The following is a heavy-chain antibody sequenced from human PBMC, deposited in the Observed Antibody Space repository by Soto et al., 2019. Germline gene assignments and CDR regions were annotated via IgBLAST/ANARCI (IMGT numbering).Heavy chain of an antibody. D-gene: IGHD3-16*02. V-gene: IGHV3-11*01. J-gene: IGHJ6*03. CDR3: ARAEVHLGELSLLGLTMDV. Sequence: GGSLRLSCAASGFTFSDYYMSWIRQAPGKGLEWVSYISSSGSTIYYADSVKGRFTISRDNAKNSLYLQMNSLRAEDTAVYYCARAEVHLGELSLLGLTMDVWGKGTTVTVSS. CDR1: GFTFSDYY. CDR2: ISSSGSTI.